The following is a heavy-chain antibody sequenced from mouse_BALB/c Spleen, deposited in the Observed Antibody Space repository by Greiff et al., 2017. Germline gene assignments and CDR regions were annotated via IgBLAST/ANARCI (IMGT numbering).Heavy chain of an antibody. CDR1: GFTFSSYA. CDR3: AKFITTDYYAMDY. CDR2: ISSGGSYT. D-gene: IGHD1-1*01. Sequence: EVKLMESGGGLVKPGGSLKLSCAASGFTFSSYAMSWVRQTPEKRLEWVATISSGGSYTYYPDSVKGRFTISRDNAKNTLYLQMSSLRSEDTAMYYCAKFITTDYYAMDYWGQGTSVTVSS. V-gene: IGHV5-9-3*01. J-gene: IGHJ4*01.